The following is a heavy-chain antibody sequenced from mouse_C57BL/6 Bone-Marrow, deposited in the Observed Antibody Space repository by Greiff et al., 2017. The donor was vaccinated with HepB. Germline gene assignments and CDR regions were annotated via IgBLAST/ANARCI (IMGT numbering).Heavy chain of an antibody. CDR3: ARPYYYGSLYYYAMDY. CDR1: GYTFTSYW. CDR2: IDPNSGGT. V-gene: IGHV1-72*01. D-gene: IGHD1-1*01. J-gene: IGHJ4*01. Sequence: QVQLKQPGAELVKPGASVKLSCKASGYTFTSYWMHWVKQRPGRGLEWIGRIDPNSGGTKYNEKFKSKATLTVDKPSSTAYMQLSSLTSEDSAVYYCARPYYYGSLYYYAMDYWGQGTSVTVSS.